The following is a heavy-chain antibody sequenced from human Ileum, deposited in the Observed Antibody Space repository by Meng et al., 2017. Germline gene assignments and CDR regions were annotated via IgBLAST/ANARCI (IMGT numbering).Heavy chain of an antibody. Sequence: GESLKISCKGSGYSFTDYWIGWVRQAPGEGLVWVSRINGDGSTTTYADSVKGRFTISRDNAKNTLYLQMDSLRVEDTAVYYCARSAFYGGSGYYFRDWGQGTLVTVSS. J-gene: IGHJ1*01. D-gene: IGHD3-22*01. CDR3: ARSAFYGGSGYYFRD. CDR2: INGDGSTT. V-gene: IGHV3-74*01. CDR1: GYSFTDYW.